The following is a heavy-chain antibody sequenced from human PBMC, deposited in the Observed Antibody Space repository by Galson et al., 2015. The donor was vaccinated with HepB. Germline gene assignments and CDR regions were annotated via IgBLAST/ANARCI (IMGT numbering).Heavy chain of an antibody. V-gene: IGHV3-30*04. Sequence: SLRLSCAASGFIFNNFAMHWVRQAPGKGLEWVAIISSDGRNKYSADSLKGRFTISRDNSKNTLYLQMDALTSEDTAIYYCAREREGQRSRWFDPWGQGTLVTVSS. CDR3: AREREGQRSRWFDP. J-gene: IGHJ5*02. CDR2: ISSDGRNK. CDR1: GFIFNNFA.